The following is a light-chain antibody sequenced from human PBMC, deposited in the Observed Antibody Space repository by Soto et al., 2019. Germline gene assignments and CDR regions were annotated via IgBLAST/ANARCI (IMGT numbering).Light chain of an antibody. CDR2: AAS. CDR3: QHRMNWPLT. J-gene: IGKJ5*01. CDR1: QAINNY. V-gene: IGKV1-39*01. Sequence: DIQMTQSPSSLSASVGDGVTVTCRASQAINNYLNWYQQKPGKAPKLLIYAASTLQSGVPSRFRGSGSGTDFTLTISSLQSEDFGVYYCQHRMNWPLTFGQGTRLEIK.